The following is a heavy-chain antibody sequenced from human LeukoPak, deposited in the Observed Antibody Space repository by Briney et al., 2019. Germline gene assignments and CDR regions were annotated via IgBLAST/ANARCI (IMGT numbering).Heavy chain of an antibody. V-gene: IGHV3-9*01. J-gene: IGHJ3*02. CDR2: ISWNSGSI. CDR3: AKDVGSGSYYSPGGAFDI. CDR1: GFTFDDYA. D-gene: IGHD3-10*01. Sequence: GRSLRLSCAASGFTFDDYAMHWVRQAPGKGLEXXSGISWNSGSIGYADSVKGRFTISRDNAKNSLYLQMNSLRAEDTALYYCAKDVGSGSYYSPGGAFDIWGQGTMVTVSS.